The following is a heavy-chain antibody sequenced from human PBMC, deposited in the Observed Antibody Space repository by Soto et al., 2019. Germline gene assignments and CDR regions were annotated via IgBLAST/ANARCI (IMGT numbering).Heavy chain of an antibody. V-gene: IGHV3-30*18. J-gene: IGHJ3*02. CDR3: AKSFWYQLLSYAFDI. CDR2: ISYDGSNK. D-gene: IGHD2-2*01. CDR1: GFTFSSYS. Sequence: PGGSLRLSCAASGFTFSSYSMNWVRQAPGKGLEWVAVISYDGSNKYYADSVKGRFTISRDNAKNTLYLQMNSLRAEDTAVYYCAKSFWYQLLSYAFDIWGQGTMVTVSS.